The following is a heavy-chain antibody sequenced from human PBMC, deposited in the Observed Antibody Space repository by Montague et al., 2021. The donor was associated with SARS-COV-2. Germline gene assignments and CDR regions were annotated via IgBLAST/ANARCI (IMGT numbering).Heavy chain of an antibody. CDR2: IDWDDDK. Sequence: PALVKPTQTLTLTCTFSGFSLSTSRMCVSWIRQPPGKAPEWLALIDWDDDKYYSTSLKTRLTISKDTSKNQVVLTMTNMDPVDTATYYCARMPVLLWFGELGYYGMDVWGQGTTVTVSS. V-gene: IGHV2-70*01. D-gene: IGHD3-10*01. CDR1: GFSLSTSRMC. J-gene: IGHJ6*02. CDR3: ARMPVLLWFGELGYYGMDV.